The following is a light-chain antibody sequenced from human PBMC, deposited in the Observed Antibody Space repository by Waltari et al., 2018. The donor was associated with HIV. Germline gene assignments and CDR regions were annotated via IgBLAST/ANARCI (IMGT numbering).Light chain of an antibody. CDR1: SSNIGAGYD. Sequence: QSVLTQPPSVSGAPGQRVTISCTGSSSNIGAGYDVHWYQQLPGTAPTLLIYGTNKRPSGVPDRFSGSKSGNSASRAITGLQAEDEAEYYCQSYDSSLSGWVVFGGGTKVTVL. CDR3: QSYDSSLSGWVV. CDR2: GTN. V-gene: IGLV1-40*01. J-gene: IGLJ2*01.